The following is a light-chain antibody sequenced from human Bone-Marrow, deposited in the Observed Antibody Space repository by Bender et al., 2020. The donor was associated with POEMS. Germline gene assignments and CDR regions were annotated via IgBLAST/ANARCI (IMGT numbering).Light chain of an antibody. V-gene: IGLV2-14*03. CDR2: DVS. CDR1: SSDIGYSDH. J-gene: IGLJ1*01. CDR3: SSYAGSNTGV. Sequence: QSALTQPASVSGSPGQSITISCIGASSDIGYSDHVSWYQQRPTKAPELIIYDVSLRPSGVSNRFSGSKSGNTASLTISGLQAEDEADYYCSSYAGSNTGVFGTGTKVTVL.